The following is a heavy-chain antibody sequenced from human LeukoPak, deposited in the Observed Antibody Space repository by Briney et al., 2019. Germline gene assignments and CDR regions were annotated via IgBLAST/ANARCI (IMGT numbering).Heavy chain of an antibody. CDR2: IYYSGST. J-gene: IGHJ5*02. CDR1: GGSISSYY. D-gene: IGHD3-10*01. V-gene: IGHV4-59*01. CDR3: ARVITMVRTFDP. Sequence: PSETLSLTCTVSGGSISSYYWSWIRQPPGKGLEWIGYIYYSGSTNYNPSLKSRVTTSVDTSKNQFSLKLSSVTAADTAVYYCARVITMVRTFDPWGQGTLVTVSS.